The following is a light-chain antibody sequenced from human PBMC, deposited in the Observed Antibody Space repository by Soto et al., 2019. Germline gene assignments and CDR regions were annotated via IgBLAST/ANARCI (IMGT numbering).Light chain of an antibody. Sequence: DIHMTQSPSSLSASVGDRVTITCRASQSISSYLNWYQQKPGKAPKLLIYAASSLQSGVPSRFSGSGSGTDFTLTISSLQPEDFATYDCQQSYSTPRTFGQGTKVEIK. CDR1: QSISSY. V-gene: IGKV1-39*01. J-gene: IGKJ1*01. CDR2: AAS. CDR3: QQSYSTPRT.